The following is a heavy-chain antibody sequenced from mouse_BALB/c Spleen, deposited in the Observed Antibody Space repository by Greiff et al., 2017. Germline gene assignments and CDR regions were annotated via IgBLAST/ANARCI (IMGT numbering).Heavy chain of an antibody. CDR1: GFNIKDYY. Sequence: EVKLMESGAELVRSGASVKLSCTASGFNIKDYYMHWVKQRPEQGLEWIGWIDPENGDTEYAPKFQGKATMTADTSSNTAYLQLSSLTSEDTAVYYCNAYGNYAWFAYWGQGTLVTVSA. CDR3: NAYGNYAWFAY. J-gene: IGHJ3*01. V-gene: IGHV14-4*02. CDR2: IDPENGDT. D-gene: IGHD2-1*01.